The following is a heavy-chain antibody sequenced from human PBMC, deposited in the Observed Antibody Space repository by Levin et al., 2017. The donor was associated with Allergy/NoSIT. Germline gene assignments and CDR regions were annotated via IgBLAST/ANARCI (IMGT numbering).Heavy chain of an antibody. CDR2: IRSKAYGGTT. Sequence: GGSLRLSCTTSGFTFGDYAMSWFRQAPGKGPEWVGFIRSKAYGGTTESAASVNGRFTISRDDSKSIAYLQMNSLKTEDTAVYYCTRDRDYYGSGSPYYYGMDVWGQGTTVTVSS. J-gene: IGHJ6*02. D-gene: IGHD3-10*01. CDR3: TRDRDYYGSGSPYYYGMDV. CDR1: GFTFGDYA. V-gene: IGHV3-49*03.